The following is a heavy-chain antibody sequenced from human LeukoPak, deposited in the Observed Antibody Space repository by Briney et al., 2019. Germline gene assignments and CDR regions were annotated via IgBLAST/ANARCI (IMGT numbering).Heavy chain of an antibody. CDR2: IHYSGST. D-gene: IGHD1-7*01. J-gene: IGHJ4*02. CDR1: GGSIRSYY. Sequence: SETLSLTCTVSGGSIRSYYWSWIRQPPGKGLEWIGYIHYSGSTDYNPSHKSRVTISVDTSKNQFSLKLTSVTAADTAVYYCARDLYITGTTFDYWGQGTLVTVSS. CDR3: ARDLYITGTTFDY. V-gene: IGHV4-59*12.